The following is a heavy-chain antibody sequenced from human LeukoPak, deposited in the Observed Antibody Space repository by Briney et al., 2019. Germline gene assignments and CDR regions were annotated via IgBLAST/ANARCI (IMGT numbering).Heavy chain of an antibody. CDR2: IYSSGST. Sequence: SETLSLTCTVSGGSINTYYWGWIRQPAGKGLEWIGRIYSSGSTNYSPSLKSRVTISVDTSKNQFSLKLNSATAADTAVYYCAREPSYSSSWYGYWGQGTLVTVSS. V-gene: IGHV4-4*07. D-gene: IGHD6-13*01. CDR3: AREPSYSSSWYGY. J-gene: IGHJ4*02. CDR1: GGSINTYY.